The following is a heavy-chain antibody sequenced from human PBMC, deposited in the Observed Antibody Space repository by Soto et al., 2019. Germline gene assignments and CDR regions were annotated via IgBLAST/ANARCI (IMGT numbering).Heavy chain of an antibody. J-gene: IGHJ5*02. CDR3: ARVLRGWFDP. Sequence: SETLSLTCAVSGGSITSANWWTWVRQPPGGGLEWIGEISRSGITNYKASLKSRVTMSVDKTKNDVSLKLTSVTAADTAVYYCARVLRGWFDPWGQGTXVTVSS. V-gene: IGHV4-4*02. CDR2: ISRSGIT. CDR1: GGSITSANW.